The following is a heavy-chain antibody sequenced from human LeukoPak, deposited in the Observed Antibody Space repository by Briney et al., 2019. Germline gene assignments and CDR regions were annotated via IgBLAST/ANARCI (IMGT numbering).Heavy chain of an antibody. CDR3: ARGTGYYYYMDV. V-gene: IGHV4-30-4*08. CDR2: IYNSGST. J-gene: IGHJ6*03. D-gene: IGHD3-10*01. CDR1: GDSISSGDYY. Sequence: SQTLSLTCTVSGDSISSGDYYWSWIRQPPGKGLEWIGYIYNSGSTYYNPSLKSRVAISADTSKNQFSLKLSSVTAADTAVYYCARGTGYYYYMDVWGKGTTVTVSS.